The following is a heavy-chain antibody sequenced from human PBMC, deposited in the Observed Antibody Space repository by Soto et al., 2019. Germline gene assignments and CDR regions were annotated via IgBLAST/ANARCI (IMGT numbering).Heavy chain of an antibody. CDR2: IYPTGGA. V-gene: IGHV4-30-2*01. Sequence: TLSLTFSVSGDSLSSGDFSWSWIRQPPGKGLEWIGNIYPTGGAFYNPSLKSRVTISVDRSKNRFSLRLNSVTAADTAVYYCAREYQLLSWFDPWGQGALVTVSS. J-gene: IGHJ5*02. CDR1: GDSLSSGDFS. D-gene: IGHD2-2*01. CDR3: AREYQLLSWFDP.